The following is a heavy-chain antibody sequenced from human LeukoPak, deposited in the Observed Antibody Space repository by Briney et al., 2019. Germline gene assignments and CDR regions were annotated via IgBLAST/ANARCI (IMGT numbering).Heavy chain of an antibody. Sequence: SVKVSCKASGGTFSSYAISWVRQAPGQGLEWMGGIIPIFGTANYAQKFQGRVTITADESTSTAYMELSSLRSEDTAVYYCATLEGILVFPLYYYYMDVWGKGTTVTVSS. CDR2: IIPIFGTA. CDR1: GGTFSSYA. J-gene: IGHJ6*03. CDR3: ATLEGILVFPLYYYYMDV. V-gene: IGHV1-69*01. D-gene: IGHD3-3*01.